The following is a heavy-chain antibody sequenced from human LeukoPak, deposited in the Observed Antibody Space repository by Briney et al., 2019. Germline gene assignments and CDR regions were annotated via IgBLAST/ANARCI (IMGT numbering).Heavy chain of an antibody. Sequence: GGSLRLSCEASGFTFRNYAMTWVRQAPGKGLEWVSSISSSSTYIYYEDSVKGRFTISRDNSKNTLYLQMNSLRAEDTAVYYCAKDVQYYYGSGAYFDYGAREPWSPSPQ. V-gene: IGHV3-21*04. CDR2: ISSSSTYI. CDR3: AKDVQYYYGSGAYFDY. D-gene: IGHD3-10*01. CDR1: GFTFRNYA. J-gene: IGHJ4*02.